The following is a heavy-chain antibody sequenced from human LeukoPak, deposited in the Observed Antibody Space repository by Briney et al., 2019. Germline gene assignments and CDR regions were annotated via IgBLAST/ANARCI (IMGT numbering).Heavy chain of an antibody. J-gene: IGHJ6*02. D-gene: IGHD3-16*01. Sequence: GGFLRLSCAASGFTFSSYWMNWARQAPGRGLEWVASINHNGNVNYYVDSVKGRFTISRDNAKNSLYLQMSNLRAEDTAVYFCARGGGLDVWGQGATVTVSS. V-gene: IGHV3-7*03. CDR1: GFTFSSYW. CDR3: ARGGGLDV. CDR2: INHNGNVN.